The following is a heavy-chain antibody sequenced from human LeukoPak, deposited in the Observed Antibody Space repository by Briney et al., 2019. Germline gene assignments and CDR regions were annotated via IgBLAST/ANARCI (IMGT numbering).Heavy chain of an antibody. CDR2: ISAYNGNT. Sequence: GASVKVSCKASGYTFTSYGISWLRQAPGKGLEWMGWISAYNGNTNYAQKLQGRVTMTTDTSTSTAYMELRSLRSDDTAVYYCARDSDYGDYWFDPWGQGTLVTVSS. D-gene: IGHD4-17*01. V-gene: IGHV1-18*01. J-gene: IGHJ5*02. CDR3: ARDSDYGDYWFDP. CDR1: GYTFTSYG.